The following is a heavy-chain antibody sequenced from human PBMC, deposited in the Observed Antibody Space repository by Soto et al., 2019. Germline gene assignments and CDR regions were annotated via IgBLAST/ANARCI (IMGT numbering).Heavy chain of an antibody. J-gene: IGHJ5*01. CDR1: GYTFTSYG. CDR3: ASSRAFYCSSTSCHDYNWFDY. V-gene: IGHV1-18*01. CDR2: ISAYNGNT. D-gene: IGHD2-2*01. Sequence: ASVKVSCKASGYTFTSYGISWVRQAPGQGLEWMGWISAYNGNTNYAQKLQGRVTMTTDTSTSTAYMELRSLRSDDTAVYYCASSRAFYCSSTSCHDYNWFDYWGQGTLVTVSS.